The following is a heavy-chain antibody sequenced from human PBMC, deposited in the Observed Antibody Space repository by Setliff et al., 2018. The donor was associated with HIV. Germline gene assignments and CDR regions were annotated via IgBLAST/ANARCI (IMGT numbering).Heavy chain of an antibody. CDR3: ARAITFHDAFDI. CDR1: GGSISSYY. J-gene: IGHJ3*02. CDR2: IYNSGRT. D-gene: IGHD1-20*01. Sequence: SETLSLTCTVSGGSISSYYWSWIRQPPGKGLEWIGYIYNSGRTNYNHSLKSLVTISVDTSMKQFSLNLSSVTAADTAVYYCARAITFHDAFDIWGQGTMVTVSS. V-gene: IGHV4-59*08.